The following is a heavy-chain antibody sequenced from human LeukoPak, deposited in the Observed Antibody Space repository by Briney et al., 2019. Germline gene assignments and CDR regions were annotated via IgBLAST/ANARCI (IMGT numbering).Heavy chain of an antibody. CDR2: IYYSGST. V-gene: IGHV4-59*01. D-gene: IGHD3-10*01. CDR3: ARDRITMVRGVKNWFDP. CDR1: GGSISSYY. J-gene: IGHJ5*02. Sequence: SETLSLTCTVSGGSISSYYWSWIRQPPGKGLEWIGYIYYSGSTNYNPSLKSRVTISVDTSKNQFSLKLSSVTAADTAVYYCARDRITMVRGVKNWFDPWGQGTPVTVSS.